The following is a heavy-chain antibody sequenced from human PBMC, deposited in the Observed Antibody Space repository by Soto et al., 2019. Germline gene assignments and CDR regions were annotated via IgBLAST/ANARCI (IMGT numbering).Heavy chain of an antibody. CDR3: ARDRYVDIVATIKGYYYYGMDV. J-gene: IGHJ6*02. CDR2: ISAYNGNT. CDR1: GYTFTSYG. Sequence: ASVKVSCKASGYTFTSYGISWVRQAPGQGLEWMGWISAYNGNTNYAQKLQGRVTMTTDTSTSTAYMELRSLRSDDTAVYYCARDRYVDIVATIKGYYYYGMDVWGQGTTVTVSS. V-gene: IGHV1-18*01. D-gene: IGHD5-12*01.